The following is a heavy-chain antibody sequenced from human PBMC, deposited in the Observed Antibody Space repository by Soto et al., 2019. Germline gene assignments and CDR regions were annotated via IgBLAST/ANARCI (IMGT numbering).Heavy chain of an antibody. CDR3: ATYTPYCSGGSCSGMDV. CDR1: GGSISSSNW. J-gene: IGHJ6*02. V-gene: IGHV4-4*02. D-gene: IGHD2-15*01. Sequence: SETLSLTCAVSGGSISSSNWWSWVRQPPGKGLEWIGEIYHSGSTNYNPSLNSRVTISVDKSKNQFSLKLSSVTAADTAVYYCATYTPYCSGGSCSGMDVWGQGTTVTVSS. CDR2: IYHSGST.